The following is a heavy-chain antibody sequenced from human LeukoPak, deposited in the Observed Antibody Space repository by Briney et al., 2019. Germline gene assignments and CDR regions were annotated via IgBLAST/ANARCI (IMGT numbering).Heavy chain of an antibody. Sequence: PSETLSLTCNVSGVSLNNYYWTWVRQSPGKGLEWIGYIFDIGNTNYNPSLKSRATISLDRSKNQFSLRLNSVTAADTAVYYCAKGMMPGWFDPWGQGTLVTVST. CDR3: AKGMMPGWFDP. CDR1: GVSLNNYY. V-gene: IGHV4-59*01. CDR2: IFDIGNT. J-gene: IGHJ5*02. D-gene: IGHD2-2*01.